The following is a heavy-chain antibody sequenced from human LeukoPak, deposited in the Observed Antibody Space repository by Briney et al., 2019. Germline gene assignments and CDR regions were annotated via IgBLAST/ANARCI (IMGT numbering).Heavy chain of an antibody. J-gene: IGHJ5*02. D-gene: IGHD6-19*01. CDR2: IKEDGSEK. V-gene: IGHV3-7*03. CDR3: ARDKAVAGLFDP. CDR1: GFTFSSYW. Sequence: TGGSLRLSCAASGFTFSSYWMHWVRQAPGKGLEWVAKIKEDGSEKYYVDSVKGRFTISRDNAKNSLYLQMNSLRVEDTAVYYCARDKAVAGLFDPWGQGTLVTVSS.